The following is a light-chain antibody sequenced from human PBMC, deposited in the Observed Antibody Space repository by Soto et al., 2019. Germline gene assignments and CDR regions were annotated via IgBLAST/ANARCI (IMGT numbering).Light chain of an antibody. J-gene: IGLJ2*01. Sequence: QSALTQPASVSGSPGQSITISCTGTSSDVGSYNLVSWYQHHPGKAPKLMIYEGSKRPSGVSNRFSGSKSGNTASLTISGLQAEDEADYYCCSYAGSSNLLVFGGGTKLTVL. CDR3: CSYAGSSNLLV. CDR2: EGS. CDR1: SSDVGSYNL. V-gene: IGLV2-23*01.